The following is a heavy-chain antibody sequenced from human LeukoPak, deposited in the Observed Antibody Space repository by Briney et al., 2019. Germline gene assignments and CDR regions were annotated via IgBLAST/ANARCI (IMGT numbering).Heavy chain of an antibody. J-gene: IGHJ3*02. CDR1: GFTFSSYG. CDR3: AKSPDILTGYYMDDAFDI. CDR2: ISGSGGST. D-gene: IGHD3-9*01. V-gene: IGHV3-23*01. Sequence: GGSLRLSCAVSGFTFSSYGMSWVRQAPGKGLEWVSAISGSGGSTYYADSVKGRFTISRDNSKNTLYLQMNSLRAEDTAVYYCAKSPDILTGYYMDDAFDIWGQGTMVTVSS.